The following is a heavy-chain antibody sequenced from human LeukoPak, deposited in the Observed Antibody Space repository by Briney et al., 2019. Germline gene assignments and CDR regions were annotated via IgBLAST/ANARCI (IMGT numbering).Heavy chain of an antibody. D-gene: IGHD3/OR15-3a*01. CDR2: ISSSGSTI. CDR3: ARDVGRVWFFVY. CDR1: GFTFSSYE. V-gene: IGHV3-48*03. Sequence: GGSLRLSCAASGFTFSSYEMNWVRQAPGKGLEWVSYISSSGSTIYYADSVKGRFTISRDYAKNSLYLQMNSLRAEDTAVYYCARDVGRVWFFVYWGQGTLVTVSS. J-gene: IGHJ4*02.